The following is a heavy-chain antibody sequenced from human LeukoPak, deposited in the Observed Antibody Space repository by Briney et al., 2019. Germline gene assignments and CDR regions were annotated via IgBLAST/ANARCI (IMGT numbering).Heavy chain of an antibody. V-gene: IGHV3-23*01. CDR1: GFTFSSYA. D-gene: IGHD6-13*01. J-gene: IGHJ4*02. CDR2: ISGSGGST. Sequence: GGSLRLSCAASGFTFSSYAINWVRQAPGKGLEWVSGISGSGGSTYYADSVKGRFTIPRDNSKTTLYLQMNSLRAEDTAVYYCAKDRGIAAAGHYFDYWGQGTLVTVSS. CDR3: AKDRGIAAAGHYFDY.